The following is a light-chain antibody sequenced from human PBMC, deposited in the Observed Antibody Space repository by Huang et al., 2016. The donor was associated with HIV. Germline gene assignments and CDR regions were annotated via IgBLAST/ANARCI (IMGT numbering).Light chain of an antibody. CDR1: QGITDD. CDR2: GAS. V-gene: IGKV1-6*01. CDR3: LQDHNYPRT. J-gene: IGKJ1*01. Sequence: ASQMTQSPSSLSASVGERVTITCRASQGITDDLAWCQQKPGKAPKLLISGASTVRSGVPSRVSGSGSGTDFTLTISSLQPEDYATYYCLQDHNYPRTFGQGTKVEI.